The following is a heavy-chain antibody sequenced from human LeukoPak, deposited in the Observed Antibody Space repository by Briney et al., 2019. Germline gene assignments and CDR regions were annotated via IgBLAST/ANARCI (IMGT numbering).Heavy chain of an antibody. D-gene: IGHD2-21*01. J-gene: IGHJ4*02. V-gene: IGHV1-46*01. CDR3: ARSYYYFDY. Sequence: GASVKVSCKASGGTFSSYAISWVRQAPGQGLEWMGIINPSAGSTSYAQKFQGRVTMTRDTSTSTVYMELSSLRSEDTAVYYCARSYYYFDYWGQGTLVTVSS. CDR2: INPSAGST. CDR1: GGTFSSYA.